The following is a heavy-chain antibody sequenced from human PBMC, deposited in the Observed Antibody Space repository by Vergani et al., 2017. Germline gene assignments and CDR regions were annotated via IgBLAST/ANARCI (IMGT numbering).Heavy chain of an antibody. D-gene: IGHD3-22*01. CDR3: AIVTDYDDSSGYYLDY. Sequence: QVQLVQSGSEVRKPGASVKVSCQVSGYSLTELTIHWVRQAPGKGLEWMGGFEPEHGEVTFAHHIQGRVTMTEDRSTDTAYMELSSLRPEDTALYYCAIVTDYDDSSGYYLDYWGQGTLVTVSS. CDR1: GYSLTELT. V-gene: IGHV1-24*01. CDR2: FEPEHGEV. J-gene: IGHJ4*02.